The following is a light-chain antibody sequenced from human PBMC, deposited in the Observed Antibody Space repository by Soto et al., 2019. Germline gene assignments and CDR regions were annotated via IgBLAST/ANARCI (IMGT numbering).Light chain of an antibody. Sequence: AIQMTQSPSSLSASVGDRVTITCRASQGIRSDVAWYQQRPGKAPELLIYAASNLQSGVSSRFSGSGSGTVFTLTISSLQPEDFATDYCLQDYTYPYTFGQGTKLEI. V-gene: IGKV1-6*01. CDR1: QGIRSD. CDR3: LQDYTYPYT. J-gene: IGKJ2*01. CDR2: AAS.